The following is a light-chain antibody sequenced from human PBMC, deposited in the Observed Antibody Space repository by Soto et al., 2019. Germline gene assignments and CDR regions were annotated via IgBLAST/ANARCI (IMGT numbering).Light chain of an antibody. V-gene: IGLV2-14*01. CDR2: DVS. Sequence: QSALTQPASVSGSPGQSITISCTGTSSDVGGYNYVSWYQQHPGKAPKLMIYDVSNRPSGVSNRFSGSKSGNTASLTISGLQAEDEADYYCSSYTSSSRFGFGTGTKLTVL. CDR1: SSDVGGYNY. CDR3: SSYTSSSRFG. J-gene: IGLJ1*01.